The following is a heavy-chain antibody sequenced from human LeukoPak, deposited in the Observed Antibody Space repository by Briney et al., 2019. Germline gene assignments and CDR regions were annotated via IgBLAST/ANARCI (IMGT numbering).Heavy chain of an antibody. Sequence: GESLTISCKGSGYSFTSYWISWVRQMPGKGLEWMGRIDPSASYTNYSPSFQGHVTISADKSISTAYLQWSSLKASDTAMYYCARHGSYSSSWYSWFYAWGQGALVTVS. J-gene: IGHJ5*02. D-gene: IGHD6-13*01. CDR2: IDPSASYT. CDR3: ARHGSYSSSWYSWFYA. CDR1: GYSFTSYW. V-gene: IGHV5-10-1*01.